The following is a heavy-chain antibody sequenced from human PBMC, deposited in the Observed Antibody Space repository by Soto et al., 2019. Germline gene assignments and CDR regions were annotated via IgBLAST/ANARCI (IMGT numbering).Heavy chain of an antibody. CDR1: GGSISSSNW. V-gene: IGHV4-4*02. CDR2: IYHSGST. CDR3: AGDYLRLNSLIGNFYSFGMDV. Sequence: LSLTCAVSGGSISSSNWWSWVRQPPGKGLEWIGEIYHSGSTNYNPSLKSRVTISVDKSKNQFSLKLSSVTAADTAIYYCAGDYLRLNSLIGNFYSFGMDVWGQGTAVTVSS. D-gene: IGHD4-17*01. J-gene: IGHJ6*02.